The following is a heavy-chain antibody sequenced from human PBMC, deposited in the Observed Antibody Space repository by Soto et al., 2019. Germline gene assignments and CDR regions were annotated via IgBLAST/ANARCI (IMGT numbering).Heavy chain of an antibody. D-gene: IGHD2-2*01. CDR3: ARYYRSSTSCYLFPANNWFDP. CDR2: ISAYNGNT. V-gene: IGHV1-18*04. J-gene: IGHJ5*02. CDR1: GYTFTSYG. Sequence: ASVKVSCKXSGYTFTSYGISWVRQAPGQGLEWMGWISAYNGNTNYAQKLQGRVTMTTDTSTSTAYMELRSLRSDDTAVYYCARYYRSSTSCYLFPANNWFDPWGQGTLVTVSS.